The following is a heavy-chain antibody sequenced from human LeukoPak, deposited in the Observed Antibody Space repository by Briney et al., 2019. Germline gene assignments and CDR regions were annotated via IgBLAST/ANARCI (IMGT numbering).Heavy chain of an antibody. Sequence: PGGSLRLSCVPSGFTFSNSWMHWVRQAPGKGLAWVSRVNSDGKTTTYADSVKGRFTISRDNAQNTLYLQMYSLSAEDTAVYYCARDYPPDWGQGTLVTVSA. CDR1: GFTFSNSW. J-gene: IGHJ4*02. V-gene: IGHV3-74*01. CDR3: ARDYPPD. CDR2: VNSDGKTT.